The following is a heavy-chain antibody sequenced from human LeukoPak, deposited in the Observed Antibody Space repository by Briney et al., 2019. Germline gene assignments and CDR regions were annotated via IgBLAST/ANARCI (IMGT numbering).Heavy chain of an antibody. CDR3: ARGKVSSRKTSNWFDP. Sequence: TSETLFLTCTVSGGSMSSYYWSWIRQPAGKGLEWIGRIYTSGSTNYNPSLKSRVTMSVDTSKNQFSLKLSSVTAADTAVYYCARGKVSSRKTSNWFDPWGQGTLVTVSS. D-gene: IGHD6-13*01. CDR2: IYTSGST. CDR1: GGSMSSYY. V-gene: IGHV4-4*07. J-gene: IGHJ5*02.